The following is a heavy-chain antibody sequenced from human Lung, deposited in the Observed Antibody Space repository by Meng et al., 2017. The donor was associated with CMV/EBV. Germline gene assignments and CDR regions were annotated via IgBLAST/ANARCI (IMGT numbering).Heavy chain of an antibody. V-gene: IGHV3-7*01. J-gene: IGHJ6*02. CDR1: GFTFRGYW. CDR3: ARPLDGYSKSYFYYGMDV. Sequence: SCAASGFTFRGYWMSWVRQAPGKGLKWVANIKQDGSEKYYVDSVKGRFTISRDNADNSLYLQMNNLRPEDTAVYYCARPLDGYSKSYFYYGMDVXGQGTTVTVSS. D-gene: IGHD5-24*01. CDR2: IKQDGSEK.